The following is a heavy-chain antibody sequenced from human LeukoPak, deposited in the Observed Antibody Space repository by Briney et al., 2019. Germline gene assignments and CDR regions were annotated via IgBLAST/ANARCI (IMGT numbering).Heavy chain of an antibody. J-gene: IGHJ4*02. CDR1: GYTFTGYY. Sequence: ASVKVSCKASGYTFTGYYMHWVRQAPGQGLEWMGRINPNSGGTNYAQKFQGRVTMTRDTSISTAYMELSRLRSDDTAVYYCASDWSRIVVVVAPPGYWGQGTLVTVSS. CDR2: INPNSGGT. D-gene: IGHD2-15*01. CDR3: ASDWSRIVVVVAPPGY. V-gene: IGHV1-2*06.